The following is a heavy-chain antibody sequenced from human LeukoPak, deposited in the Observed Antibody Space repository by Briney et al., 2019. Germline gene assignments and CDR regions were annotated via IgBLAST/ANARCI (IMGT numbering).Heavy chain of an antibody. CDR1: GYTFTSYD. CDR3: ARGLYCSGGSCYGYYFDY. V-gene: IGHV1-8*01. J-gene: IGHJ4*02. Sequence: ASVKVSCKASGYTFTSYDINWVRQATGQGLEWMGWMNPNSGNTGYAQKFQDRVTMTRNTSISTAYMELSSLRSEDTAVYYCARGLYCSGGSCYGYYFDYWGQGTLVTVSS. CDR2: MNPNSGNT. D-gene: IGHD2-15*01.